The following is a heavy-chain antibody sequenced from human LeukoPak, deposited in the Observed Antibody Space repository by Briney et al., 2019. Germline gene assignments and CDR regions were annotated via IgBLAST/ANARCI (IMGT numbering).Heavy chain of an antibody. J-gene: IGHJ4*02. CDR2: INQDGSQK. CDR3: AGTPERWLQLRYFDY. V-gene: IGHV3-7*01. Sequence: GGSLRLSCAASGFTFSSSWMSWVRQAPGKGLEWLANINQDGSQKYYVDSVKGRFTISRDNSKNSLYLQMNGLRAEDTAVYYCAGTPERWLQLRYFDYWGQGTLVTVSS. CDR1: GFTFSSSW. D-gene: IGHD5-24*01.